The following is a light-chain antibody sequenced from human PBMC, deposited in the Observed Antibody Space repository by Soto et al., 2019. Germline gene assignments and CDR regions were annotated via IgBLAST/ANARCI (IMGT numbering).Light chain of an antibody. CDR3: QQSSSTPQT. V-gene: IGKV1-39*01. CDR1: QSIGSY. CDR2: VAS. Sequence: DIQMTQSPSSLSASVRDRVTITCRASQSIGSYLSWYQQKPGKAPKLLINVASTLQSGVPSRFSGSGSGTDFTLAISSLQPEDFATYYCQQSSSTPQTFGGGTKVDIK. J-gene: IGKJ4*01.